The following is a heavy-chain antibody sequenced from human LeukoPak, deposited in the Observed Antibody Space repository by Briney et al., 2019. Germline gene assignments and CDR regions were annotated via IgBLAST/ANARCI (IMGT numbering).Heavy chain of an antibody. Sequence: GASVKVSCKASGYTFTGYYMHWVRQAPGQGLEWMGWINPNSGGTNYAQKFQGRVTMTRDTSISTAYMELSRLRSDDTAVYYCARERRTYSGSYSNWFDPWGQGTLVTVSS. V-gene: IGHV1-2*02. D-gene: IGHD1-26*01. J-gene: IGHJ5*02. CDR1: GYTFTGYY. CDR2: INPNSGGT. CDR3: ARERRTYSGSYSNWFDP.